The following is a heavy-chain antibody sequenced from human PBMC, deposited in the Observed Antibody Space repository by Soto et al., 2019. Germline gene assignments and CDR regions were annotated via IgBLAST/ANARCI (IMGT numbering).Heavy chain of an antibody. V-gene: IGHV3-30*04. CDR3: ARARYSTTWYAGFDP. CDR2: ISYDGKND. CDR1: GFTFRSYA. J-gene: IGHJ5*02. D-gene: IGHD6-13*01. Sequence: GGSLRLSCVASGFTFRSYAMYWVRGAPGKGLEWVGSISYDGKNDFYAASVKGRFTISRDNSKNTVYLEMYNLREEDTAVYYCARARYSTTWYAGFDPWGQGTLVTVSS.